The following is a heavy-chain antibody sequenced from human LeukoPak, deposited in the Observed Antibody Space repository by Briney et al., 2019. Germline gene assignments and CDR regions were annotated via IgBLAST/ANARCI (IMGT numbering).Heavy chain of an antibody. CDR3: ARHDTAAGD. CDR2: INVDGTYT. CDR1: GFTFSSHG. D-gene: IGHD6-13*01. J-gene: IGHJ4*02. Sequence: GGSLRLSCGTSGFTFSSHGMHWVRQTPGKGLMWVSHINVDGTYTLYADSVKGRFTISRDNAKNTLYLQMNGLRVEDTAVYYRARHDTAAGDWGQGTLVTVSA. V-gene: IGHV3-74*01.